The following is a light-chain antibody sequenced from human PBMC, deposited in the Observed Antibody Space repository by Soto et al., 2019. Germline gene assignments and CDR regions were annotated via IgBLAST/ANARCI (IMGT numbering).Light chain of an antibody. Sequence: DIVMTQSPDSLAVSLGERATINCKSSQSVLYSSNNKNYLAWYQQKPGQPPKLLIYWASTRESGVPDRFSGSGSVTDFTLTISSLHADDVAVYYCQQYFRPWTFGQGTKVEIK. CDR1: QSVLYSSNNKNY. CDR3: QQYFRPWT. V-gene: IGKV4-1*01. J-gene: IGKJ1*01. CDR2: WAS.